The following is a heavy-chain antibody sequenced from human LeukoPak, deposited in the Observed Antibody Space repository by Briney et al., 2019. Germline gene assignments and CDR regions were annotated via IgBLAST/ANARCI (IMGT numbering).Heavy chain of an antibody. CDR1: GGSISSSTYY. V-gene: IGHV4-39*01. CDR2: KYYSGNS. CDR3: ARGGDYGDLRYFDY. Sequence: SETLSLTCTVSGGSISSSTYYWGWIRQPPGKGLELIGSKYYSGNSYYNPSLKSRVSISVDTSKNQFSLKLSSVNAADTAVYYCARGGDYGDLRYFDYWGQGTLVTVSS. D-gene: IGHD4-17*01. J-gene: IGHJ4*02.